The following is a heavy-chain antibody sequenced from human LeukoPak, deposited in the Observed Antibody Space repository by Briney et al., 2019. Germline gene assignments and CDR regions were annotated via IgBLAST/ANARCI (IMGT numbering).Heavy chain of an antibody. J-gene: IGHJ5*02. Sequence: GASVKVSCKASRYTFTSYDINWVRQATGQGLEWMGWMNPNSGNTGYAQKFQGRVTMTRNTSISTAYMELSRLRSEDTAVYYCATQRGLRRQQLRLWEPRPRWFDPWGQGTLVTVSS. V-gene: IGHV1-8*01. CDR3: ATQRGLRRQQLRLWEPRPRWFDP. CDR1: RYTFTSYD. D-gene: IGHD6-13*01. CDR2: MNPNSGNT.